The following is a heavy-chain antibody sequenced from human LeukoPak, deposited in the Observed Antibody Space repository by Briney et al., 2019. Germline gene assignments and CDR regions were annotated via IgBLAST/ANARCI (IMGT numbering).Heavy chain of an antibody. CDR2: IYYSGST. CDR3: ASSLYCSSTSCSGWFDP. V-gene: IGHV4-59*12. Sequence: SETLSLTCAVSGGSISGYYWSWIRQPPGKGLEWIGYIYYSGSTNYNPSLKSRVTISVDTSKNQFSLKLSSVTAADTAVYYCASSLYCSSTSCSGWFDPWGQGTLVTVSS. CDR1: GGSISGYY. J-gene: IGHJ5*02. D-gene: IGHD2-2*01.